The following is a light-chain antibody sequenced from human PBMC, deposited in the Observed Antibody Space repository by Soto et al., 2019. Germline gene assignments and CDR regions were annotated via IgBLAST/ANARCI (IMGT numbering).Light chain of an antibody. V-gene: IGKV1-39*01. CDR2: AAS. CDR1: QSISSY. CDR3: QQSYSTPGT. Sequence: DIQMTQSPSSLSASVGDRVTTTCRASQSISSYLNWYQQKPGKAPKLLIYAASSLQSGVPSRFSGSGSGTDFTLTISSLQPEYFATYYCQQSYSTPGTFGQGTKVDI. J-gene: IGKJ1*01.